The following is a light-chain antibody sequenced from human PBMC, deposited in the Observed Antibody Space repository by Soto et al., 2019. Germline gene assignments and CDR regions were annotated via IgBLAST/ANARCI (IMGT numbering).Light chain of an antibody. CDR2: GTF. Sequence: EIVLTQSPGTLSLSPGKRATLSCRASQSLGTTDLVWYQQRSGQPPWLVIHGTFSTASGIPARFSGGGSGTDFTLTISRLEPEDSAVYYCQQYGSLPYTFGRGTRLEIQ. V-gene: IGKV3-20*01. J-gene: IGKJ5*01. CDR1: QSLGTTD. CDR3: QQYGSLPYT.